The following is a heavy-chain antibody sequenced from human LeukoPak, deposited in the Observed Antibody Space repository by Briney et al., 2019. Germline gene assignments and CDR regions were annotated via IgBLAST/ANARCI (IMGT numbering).Heavy chain of an antibody. V-gene: IGHV3-7*01. CDR1: EFSFETYW. Sequence: PGGSLRLSCVALEFSFETYWMSWVRQAPAKGPEWVANINEDGSEKHYVGSVRGRFTISRDNADNSLHLQMNSLRPEDMAVYYCARGETMDVWGKGTTVTVSS. CDR3: ARGETMDV. CDR2: INEDGSEK. J-gene: IGHJ6*03. D-gene: IGHD5-24*01.